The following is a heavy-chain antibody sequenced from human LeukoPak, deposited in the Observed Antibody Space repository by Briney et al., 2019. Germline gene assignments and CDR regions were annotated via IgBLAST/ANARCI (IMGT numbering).Heavy chain of an antibody. CDR3: ARDRIGEWSSGWPNFDY. D-gene: IGHD6-19*01. CDR2: TYYRSKWYN. CDR1: GDSVSSNSAA. Sequence: SQTLSLTCAISGDSVSSNSAAWNWIRQSLSRGLEWLGRTYYRSKWYNDYAVSVKSRITINPDRSKNQFSLQLNSVTPEDTAVYYCARDRIGEWSSGWPNFDYWGQGTLVTVSS. V-gene: IGHV6-1*01. J-gene: IGHJ4*02.